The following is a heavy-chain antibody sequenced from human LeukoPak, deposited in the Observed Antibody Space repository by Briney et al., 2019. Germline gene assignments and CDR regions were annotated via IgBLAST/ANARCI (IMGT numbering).Heavy chain of an antibody. V-gene: IGHV3-74*01. J-gene: IGHJ3*01. CDR1: GFTFSRFW. CDR2: INGDATTT. CDR3: ARDHPAGRAVDV. Sequence: GGSLRLSCAAFGFTFSRFWMHWVRRSPGKGLEWVSRINGDATTTNYADSVKGRFTISRDNVKNTLFLQMHSLRAEDTAVYYCARDHPAGRAVDVWGQGTMVTVSS.